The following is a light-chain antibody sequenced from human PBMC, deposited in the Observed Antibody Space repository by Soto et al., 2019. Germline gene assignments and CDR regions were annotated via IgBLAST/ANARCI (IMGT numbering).Light chain of an antibody. CDR3: QQYNNWPPA. CDR2: GAS. CDR1: QSVSGN. J-gene: IGKJ1*01. Sequence: EIVMAQSPATLSVSPGERATLSCRASQSVSGNLAWYQQKPGQAPRLLIYGASTRSTGIPARFSCSGSVTEFTLTISSMQSEDFAVYYCQQYNNWPPAFGQGTKVEIK. V-gene: IGKV3-15*01.